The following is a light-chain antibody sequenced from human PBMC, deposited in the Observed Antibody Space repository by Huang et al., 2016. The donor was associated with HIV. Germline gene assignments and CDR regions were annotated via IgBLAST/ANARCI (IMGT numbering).Light chain of an antibody. Sequence: AIQMTQSTSFLSASVGVRVTITCRASQDIRNELGWYQQKPGKAPKHLIYSASSLLSGVPSRFSGSGSGTDFTLTISSLQPEDFATYYCLQNYAFPRMFGQGTKVDIK. V-gene: IGKV1-6*01. J-gene: IGKJ1*01. CDR3: LQNYAFPRM. CDR1: QDIRNE. CDR2: SAS.